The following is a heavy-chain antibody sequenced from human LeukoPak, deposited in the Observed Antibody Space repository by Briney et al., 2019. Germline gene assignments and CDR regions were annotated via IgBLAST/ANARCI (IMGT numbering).Heavy chain of an antibody. V-gene: IGHV3-20*04. D-gene: IGHD3-10*02. J-gene: IGHJ6*04. CDR1: GFTFSNAW. CDR2: INWNGGST. CDR3: AELGITMIGGV. Sequence: PGGSLRLSCAASGFTFSNAWMSWVRQAPGKGLEWVSGINWNGGSTGYADSVKGRFTISRDNAKNSLYLQMNSLRAEDTAVYYCAELGITMIGGVWGKGTTVTISS.